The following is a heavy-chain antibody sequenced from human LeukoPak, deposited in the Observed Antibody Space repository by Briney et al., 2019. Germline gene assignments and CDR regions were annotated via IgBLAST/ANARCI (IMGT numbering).Heavy chain of an antibody. CDR1: GGSFSGYY. CDR2: INQSGST. J-gene: IGHJ5*02. V-gene: IGHV4-34*01. Sequence: SETLSLTCAVYGGSFSGYYWSWIRQPPGKGLEWMGEINQSGSTNYNPSLKSRVTISVDTSKNKLSLKLSSVTAADTAVYYCGRARSGRWYSNWFDPCCQGTLVIVSS. D-gene: IGHD2-15*01. CDR3: GRARSGRWYSNWFDP.